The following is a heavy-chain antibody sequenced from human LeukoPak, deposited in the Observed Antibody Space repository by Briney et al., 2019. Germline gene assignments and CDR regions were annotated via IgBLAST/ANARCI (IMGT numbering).Heavy chain of an antibody. CDR1: GYTFTSYG. J-gene: IGHJ4*02. CDR2: ISAYNGNT. D-gene: IGHD3-16*01. CDR3: ARDGSLTGPGGGFDY. V-gene: IGHV1-18*04. Sequence: GASLKVSCKASGYTFTSYGISWVRQAPGHGLEWMGWISAYNGNTNYAQKLQGRVTMTTDTSTRTAYMELRSLRSDDTAVEYCARDGSLTGPGGGFDYWGQGTLVTVSS.